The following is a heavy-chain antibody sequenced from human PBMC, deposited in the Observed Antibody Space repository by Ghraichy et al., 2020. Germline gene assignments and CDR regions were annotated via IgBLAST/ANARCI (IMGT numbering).Heavy chain of an antibody. D-gene: IGHD2-21*02. Sequence: GESLNISCAASGFTFSQYSMNWVGQAPGKGLEWVSFVGNGGSPIYYADSVKGRFTISRDNGKNSRYLQMNSLRADDTAMYYGSHIVVVTAVNAFENWGQGTMGTVSS. J-gene: IGHJ3*02. CDR3: SHIVVVTAVNAFEN. V-gene: IGHV3-48*04. CDR2: VGNGGSPI. CDR1: GFTFSQYS.